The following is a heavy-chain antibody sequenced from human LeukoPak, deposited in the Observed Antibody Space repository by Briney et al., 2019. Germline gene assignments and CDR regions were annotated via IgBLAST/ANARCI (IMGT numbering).Heavy chain of an antibody. CDR1: GYIFTGYY. Sequence: GASVKVSCKASGYIFTGYYMHWVRQAPGQGLEWMGWINPNSGDTNYAQKFQGRVTMTRDTSISTAYMELSRLRSDDTAVYYCARAHSTIWPPAPIDYWGQGTLVTVSS. CDR2: INPNSGDT. V-gene: IGHV1-2*02. J-gene: IGHJ4*02. CDR3: ARAHSTIWPPAPIDY. D-gene: IGHD5-18*01.